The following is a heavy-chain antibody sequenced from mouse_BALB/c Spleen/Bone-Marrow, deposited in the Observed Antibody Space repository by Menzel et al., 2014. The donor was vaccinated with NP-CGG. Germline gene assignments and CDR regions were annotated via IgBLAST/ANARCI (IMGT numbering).Heavy chain of an antibody. V-gene: IGHV14-3*02. Sequence: EVKLVESGAELVKPGASVKLSCTASGFNIKDTYMHWVKQRPEQGLEWIGRIDPANGNTKYDPKFQGKATITADTSSNTACLQLSSLTSEDTAVYYCARGYDGFAYWGQGTLVTVSA. J-gene: IGHJ3*01. D-gene: IGHD2-2*01. CDR3: ARGYDGFAY. CDR2: IDPANGNT. CDR1: GFNIKDTY.